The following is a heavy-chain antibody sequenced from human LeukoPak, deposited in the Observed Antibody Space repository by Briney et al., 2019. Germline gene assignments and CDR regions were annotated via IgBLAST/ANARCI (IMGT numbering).Heavy chain of an antibody. Sequence: GGSLRLSCAASGFTFSSYAMSWVRQAPGKGLEWVASIGPTGSDRYHADSIKGRFTISRDNANNFLYLQMNSLRAKDTAVYYCATETNGRHYDYWGQGTLLTVSS. D-gene: IGHD1-14*01. V-gene: IGHV3-21*06. CDR1: GFTFSSYA. CDR2: IGPTGSDR. CDR3: ATETNGRHYDY. J-gene: IGHJ4*02.